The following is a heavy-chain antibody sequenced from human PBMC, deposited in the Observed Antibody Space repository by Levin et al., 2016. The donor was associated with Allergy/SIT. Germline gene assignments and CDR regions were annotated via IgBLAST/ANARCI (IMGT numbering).Heavy chain of an antibody. J-gene: IGHJ3*02. Sequence: GESLKISCAASGFTFSSYGMHWVRQAPGKGLGWVAVISYDGSNKYYADSVKGRFTISRDNSKNTLYLQMNSLRAEDTAVYYCANRRGSSQDAFDIWGQGTMVTVSS. CDR3: ANRRGSSQDAFDI. D-gene: IGHD6-6*01. CDR1: GFTFSSYG. CDR2: ISYDGSNK. V-gene: IGHV3-30*18.